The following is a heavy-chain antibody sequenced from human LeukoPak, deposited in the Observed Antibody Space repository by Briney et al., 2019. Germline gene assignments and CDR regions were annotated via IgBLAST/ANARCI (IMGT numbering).Heavy chain of an antibody. CDR2: ISSDGSST. D-gene: IGHD3-10*01. V-gene: IGHV3-74*01. J-gene: IGHJ3*02. CDR3: ATGSGHGFDI. Sequence: GRSLRLSCAASGFTFSSYWMHWVRQAPGKGLVWVSRISSDGSSTSYADSVKGRFTISRDNAKNMLYLQMNSLRVEDTAVYYCATGSGHGFDIWGQGTMVSVSS. CDR1: GFTFSSYW.